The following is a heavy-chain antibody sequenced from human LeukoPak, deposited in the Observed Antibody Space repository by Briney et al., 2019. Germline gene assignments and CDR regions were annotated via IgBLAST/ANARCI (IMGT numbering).Heavy chain of an antibody. Sequence: GGSLRLSCAASGFTFSSYEMNWVRQAPGKGLEWVSYISSSSSTIYYADSVKGRFTISRDNAKNSLYLQMNSLRAEDTAVYYCARGVPVLPSGSYYGNWFDPWGQGTLVTVSS. J-gene: IGHJ5*02. CDR3: ARGVPVLPSGSYYGNWFDP. V-gene: IGHV3-48*03. CDR1: GFTFSSYE. D-gene: IGHD1-26*01. CDR2: ISSSSSTI.